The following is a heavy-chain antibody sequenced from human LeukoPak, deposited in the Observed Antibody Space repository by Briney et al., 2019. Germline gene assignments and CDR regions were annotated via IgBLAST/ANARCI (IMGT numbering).Heavy chain of an antibody. CDR1: GGSISSYY. CDR2: IYTSGST. D-gene: IGHD3-3*01. Sequence: MPSETLSLTCTGSGGSISSYYWSWIRQPAGKGLEWIGRIYTSGSTNYNPSLKSRVTMSVDTSKNQFSLKLSSVTAADTAVYYCARDTGFWSGYYYDYWGQGTLVTVSS. J-gene: IGHJ4*02. CDR3: ARDTGFWSGYYYDY. V-gene: IGHV4-4*07.